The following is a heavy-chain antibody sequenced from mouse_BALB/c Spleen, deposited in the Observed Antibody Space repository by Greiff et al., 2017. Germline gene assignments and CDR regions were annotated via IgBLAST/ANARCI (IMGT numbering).Heavy chain of an antibody. CDR3: ARYYRYDDGVDY. J-gene: IGHJ2*01. CDR2: ISYSGST. D-gene: IGHD2-14*01. Sequence: EVKLVESGPSLVKPSQTLSLTCSVTGDSITSGYWNWIRKFPGNKLEYMGYISYSGSTYYNPSLKSRISITRDTSKNQYYLQLNSVTTEDTATYYCARYYRYDDGVDYWGQGTTLTVSS. V-gene: IGHV3-8*02. CDR1: GDSITSGY.